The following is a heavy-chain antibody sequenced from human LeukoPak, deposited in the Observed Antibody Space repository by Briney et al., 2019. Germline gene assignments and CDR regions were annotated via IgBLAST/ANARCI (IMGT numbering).Heavy chain of an antibody. D-gene: IGHD6-6*01. CDR1: GFTFSSYG. Sequence: GGSLRLSCAASGFTFSSYGMSWVRQAPGKGLEWVSAISGSGGSTYYADSVKGRFTISRDNSKNTLYLQMNSLRVEDTAVYYCARGGAARPDFWGQGTLVTVSS. J-gene: IGHJ4*02. CDR2: ISGSGGST. CDR3: ARGGAARPDF. V-gene: IGHV3-23*01.